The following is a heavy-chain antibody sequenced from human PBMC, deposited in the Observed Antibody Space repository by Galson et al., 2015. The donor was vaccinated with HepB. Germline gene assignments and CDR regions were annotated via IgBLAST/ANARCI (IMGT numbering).Heavy chain of an antibody. CDR1: GFTFSSYG. V-gene: IGHV3-33*01. J-gene: IGHJ5*02. CDR3: ARDFGDIVVVPASGWFDP. D-gene: IGHD2-2*01. CDR2: IWYDGSNK. Sequence: SLRLSCAASGFTFSSYGMHWVRQAPGKGLEWVAVIWYDGSNKYYADSVKGRFTISRDNSKNTLYLQMNSLRVEDTAVYYCARDFGDIVVVPASGWFDPWGQGTLVTVSS.